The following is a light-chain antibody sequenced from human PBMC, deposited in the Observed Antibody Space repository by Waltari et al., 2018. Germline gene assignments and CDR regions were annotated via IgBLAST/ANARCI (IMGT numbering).Light chain of an antibody. Sequence: EIVLTQSPGTLSLSPVERATLSCRASQSVTSISLPWYQQKLGQAPRLLLYGTSSRATGIPDRFSGSGSGTDFTLTISRLEPEDFAVYYCQQYDGEVVTFGGGTKVEI. V-gene: IGKV3-20*01. CDR1: QSVTSIS. CDR3: QQYDGEVVT. CDR2: GTS. J-gene: IGKJ4*01.